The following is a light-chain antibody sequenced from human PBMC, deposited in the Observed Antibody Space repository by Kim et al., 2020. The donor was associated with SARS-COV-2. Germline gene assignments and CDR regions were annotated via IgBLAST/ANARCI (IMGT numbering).Light chain of an antibody. Sequence: TIACTGTSSDVGGYKYVSCYQQHPGKAPKLVIYEVSNRPSGVSNRFSGSKSGNTASLTISGLQAEDEADYYCSSYIRGSTNYVFGTGTKVTVL. CDR1: SSDVGGYKY. V-gene: IGLV2-14*01. J-gene: IGLJ1*01. CDR3: SSYIRGSTNYV. CDR2: EVS.